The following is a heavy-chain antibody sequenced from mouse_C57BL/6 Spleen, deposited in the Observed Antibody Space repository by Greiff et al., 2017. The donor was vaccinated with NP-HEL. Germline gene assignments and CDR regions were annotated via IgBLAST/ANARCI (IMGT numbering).Heavy chain of an antibody. CDR2: GYLGRVST. D-gene: IGHD1-1*01. CDR3: ERGDYYGSSYYAMDY. CDR1: GYTFTSYG. Sequence: VQLQQPGAERGKTGASVKMSCKASGYTFTSYGIIWVKQRHGKGGEGRGEGYLGRVSTNYNEKFKSKATLTVDTSSSTAYMQLSSLTSEDSAVYYCERGDYYGSSYYAMDYWGQGTSVTVSS. V-gene: IGHV1-55*01. J-gene: IGHJ4*01.